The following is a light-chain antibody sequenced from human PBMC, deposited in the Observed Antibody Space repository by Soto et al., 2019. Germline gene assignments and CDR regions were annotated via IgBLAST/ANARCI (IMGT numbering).Light chain of an antibody. J-gene: IGKJ1*01. CDR2: KAS. CDR3: QQYNSYSPTWT. Sequence: DIQMTQSPSTLSASVGDRVTITCRASQSISSCLAWYQQKPGKAPKLLIYKASSLESGVPSRFSGSGSGTEFTHTISSLQPDDLAPYYCQQYNSYSPTWTFGQGTKVEI. V-gene: IGKV1-5*03. CDR1: QSISSC.